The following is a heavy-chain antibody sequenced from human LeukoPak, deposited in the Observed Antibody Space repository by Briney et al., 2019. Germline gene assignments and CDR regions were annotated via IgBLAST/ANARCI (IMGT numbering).Heavy chain of an antibody. CDR3: ARWCITGTILLVY. CDR2: ISAYNGNT. V-gene: IGHV1-18*01. Sequence: ASVKVSCKPSGYTFTSYGISWVRQAPGQGLEWMGWISAYNGNTNYAQKLQGRVTITTDTSTSTAYMELWRLRSDDTAVYYCARWCITGTILLVYWGQGTLVTVSS. J-gene: IGHJ4*02. CDR1: GYTFTSYG. D-gene: IGHD1-7*01.